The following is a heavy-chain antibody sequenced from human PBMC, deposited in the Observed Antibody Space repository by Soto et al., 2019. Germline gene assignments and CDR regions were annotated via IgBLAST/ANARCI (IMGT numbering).Heavy chain of an antibody. CDR2: IYSGGST. Sequence: GGSLRLSCAASGFTVSSNYMSWVRQAPGKGLEWVSVIYSGGSTYYADSVKGRFTISRDNSKNTLYLQMNSLRAEDTAVYYCAREGWELEPSYYYYGMDVWGQGTMVTVSS. J-gene: IGHJ6*02. D-gene: IGHD1-26*01. CDR1: GFTVSSNY. CDR3: AREGWELEPSYYYYGMDV. V-gene: IGHV3-66*01.